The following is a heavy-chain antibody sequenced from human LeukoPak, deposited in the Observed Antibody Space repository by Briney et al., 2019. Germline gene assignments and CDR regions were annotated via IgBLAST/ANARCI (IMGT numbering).Heavy chain of an antibody. J-gene: IGHJ5*02. CDR3: ARIYDSSGYPRRGAFWFDP. CDR2: INHSGST. Sequence: SETLSLTCAVYGGSFSGYYWSWIRQPPGKGLERIGEINHSGSTNYNPSLKSRVTISVDTSKNQFSLKLSSVTAADTAVYYCARIYDSSGYPRRGAFWFDPWGQGTLVTVSS. D-gene: IGHD3-22*01. V-gene: IGHV4-34*01. CDR1: GGSFSGYY.